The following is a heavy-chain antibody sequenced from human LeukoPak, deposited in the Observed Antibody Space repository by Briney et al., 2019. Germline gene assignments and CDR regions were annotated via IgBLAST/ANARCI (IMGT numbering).Heavy chain of an antibody. Sequence: GGSLRLSCAASGFTFSSYSMNWVRQAPGKGLEWVSSISSSGSYIYYADSVKGRFTISRDNAKNSLYLQMNSLRAEDTAVYYCARSTRQWLVPYDAFDIWGQGTMVTVSS. V-gene: IGHV3-21*01. J-gene: IGHJ3*02. CDR3: ARSTRQWLVPYDAFDI. CDR1: GFTFSSYS. CDR2: ISSSGSYI. D-gene: IGHD6-19*01.